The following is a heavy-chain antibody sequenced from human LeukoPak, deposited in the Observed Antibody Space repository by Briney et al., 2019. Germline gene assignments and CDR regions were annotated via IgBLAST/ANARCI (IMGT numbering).Heavy chain of an antibody. CDR3: AKDTLGGYCSSTSCYGTFDY. CDR1: GFTFRIYV. J-gene: IGHJ4*02. Sequence: GGSLRLSCVASGFTFRIYVLSWVRQAPGKGLEWVSAISGSGDSTYYADSVKGRFTISRDNSKNTLYLQMNSLRAEDTAVYYCAKDTLGGYCSSTSCYGTFDYWGQGTLVTVSS. V-gene: IGHV3-23*01. D-gene: IGHD2-2*01. CDR2: ISGSGDST.